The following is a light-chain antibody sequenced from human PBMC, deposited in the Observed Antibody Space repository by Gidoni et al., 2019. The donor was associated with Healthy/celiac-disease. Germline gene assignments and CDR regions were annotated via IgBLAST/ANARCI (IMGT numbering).Light chain of an antibody. CDR2: AAS. Sequence: DIQMTQSPSSLSASVGDRVTITCRASQCISSNLNWYQQKQGKAPKLLIYAASSLQSGVPSRFSGSGSETDFTLTISSLQPEDFATYYCQQSYSTPLTFGGGTKVEIK. V-gene: IGKV1-39*01. J-gene: IGKJ4*01. CDR1: QCISSN. CDR3: QQSYSTPLT.